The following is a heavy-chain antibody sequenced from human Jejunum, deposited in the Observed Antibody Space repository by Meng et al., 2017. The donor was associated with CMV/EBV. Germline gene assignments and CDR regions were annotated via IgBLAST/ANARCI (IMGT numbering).Heavy chain of an antibody. CDR1: FNTYS. D-gene: IGHD6-13*01. Sequence: FNTYSMNWVRQAPGKGLEWISYISSNSNSLLYADSVRGRFTISRDNANNSLYLHMNSLRAEDTAVYYCARLSAAGNYFYYYGSDGWGPGTRVTVSS. CDR2: ISSNSNSL. CDR3: ARLSAAGNYFYYYGSDG. V-gene: IGHV3-48*04. J-gene: IGHJ6*02.